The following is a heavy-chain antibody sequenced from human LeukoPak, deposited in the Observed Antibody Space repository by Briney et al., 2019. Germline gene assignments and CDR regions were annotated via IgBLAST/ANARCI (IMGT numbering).Heavy chain of an antibody. CDR3: ARGASGDFWSGYYFGYYYYYMDV. D-gene: IGHD3-3*01. J-gene: IGHJ6*03. CDR2: MNPNSGNT. CDR1: GYTFTSYD. Sequence: GASVKVSCKASGYTFTSYDINWVRQATGQGLEWMGWMNPNSGNTRYAQKFQGRVTITRNTSISTAYMELSSLRSEDTAVYYCARGASGDFWSGYYFGYYYYYMDVWGKGTTVTVSS. V-gene: IGHV1-8*03.